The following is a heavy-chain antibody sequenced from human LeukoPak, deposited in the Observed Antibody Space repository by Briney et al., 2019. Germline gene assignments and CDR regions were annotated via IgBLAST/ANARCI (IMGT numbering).Heavy chain of an antibody. CDR2: ISYDGSNK. CDR3: AKALYGSGSYYNVLPDY. CDR1: GFTFSSYA. Sequence: PGGSLRLPCAASGFTFSSYAMHWVRQAPGKGLEWVAVISYDGSNKYYADSVKGRFTISRDNSKNTLYLQMNSLRAEDTAVYYCAKALYGSGSYYNVLPDYWGQGTLVTVSS. J-gene: IGHJ4*02. D-gene: IGHD3-10*01. V-gene: IGHV3-30-3*01.